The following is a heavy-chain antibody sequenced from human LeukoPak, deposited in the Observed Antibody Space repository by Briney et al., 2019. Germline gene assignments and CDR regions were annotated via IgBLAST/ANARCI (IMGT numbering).Heavy chain of an antibody. V-gene: IGHV3-73*01. D-gene: IGHD6-6*01. CDR2: IRSRANNYAT. CDR3: TNWGSSNYYYYMDV. CDR1: GFTFSGSA. J-gene: IGHJ6*03. Sequence: GGSLRLSCAASGFTFSGSAMHWVRQASGKGLEWVGRIRSRANNYATAYAASLKGRFTISRDDSKNTAYLQMNSLKTEDTAVYYCTNWGSSNYYYYMDVWGKGTTVTVSS.